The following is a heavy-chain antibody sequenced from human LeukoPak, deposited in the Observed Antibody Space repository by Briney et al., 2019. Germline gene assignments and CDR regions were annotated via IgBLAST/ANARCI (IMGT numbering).Heavy chain of an antibody. J-gene: IGHJ4*02. V-gene: IGHV5-51*01. CDR3: ARLVSSGYCSSTSCYTDY. CDR1: GYGFTSYW. CDR2: IYPGDSDT. D-gene: IGHD2-2*02. Sequence: KPGESLKISCKGSGYGFTSYWIGWVRQMPGKGLEWMGIIYPGDSDTRYSPSFQGQVTISADKSISTAYLQWSSLKASDTAMYYCARLVSSGYCSSTSCYTDYWGQGTLVIVSS.